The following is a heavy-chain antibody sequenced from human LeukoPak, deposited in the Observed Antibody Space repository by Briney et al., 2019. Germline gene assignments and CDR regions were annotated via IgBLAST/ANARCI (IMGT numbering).Heavy chain of an antibody. CDR1: GFTFSSYW. D-gene: IGHD3-16*01. CDR2: IYTSGST. Sequence: PGGSLRLSCAASGFTFSSYWMSWIRQPAGKGLEWIGRIYTSGSTNYNPSLESRLTISADTSKNQFSLKVRSVTAADTAVYYCARDWGFQWLDPWGQGTLVTVSS. V-gene: IGHV4-4*07. CDR3: ARDWGFQWLDP. J-gene: IGHJ5*02.